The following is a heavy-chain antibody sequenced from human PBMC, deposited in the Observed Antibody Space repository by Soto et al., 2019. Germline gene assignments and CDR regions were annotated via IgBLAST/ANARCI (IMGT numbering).Heavy chain of an antibody. Sequence: QVQLVESGGGVVQAGRSLRLSCAASGFTFSRFAMHWVRQAPGKGLEWVAVISHDGSNKDYADSVKGRFTISRDNSKNTLFLQMNSLRTEDTTVYYCASQGYCSGGRFYALDCWGQGTLVSVSS. V-gene: IGHV3-30-3*01. D-gene: IGHD2-15*01. CDR3: ASQGYCSGGRFYALDC. CDR1: GFTFSRFA. CDR2: ISHDGSNK. J-gene: IGHJ4*02.